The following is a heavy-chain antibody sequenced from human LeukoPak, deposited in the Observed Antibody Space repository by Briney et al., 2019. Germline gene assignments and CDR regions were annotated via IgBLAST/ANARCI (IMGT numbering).Heavy chain of an antibody. J-gene: IGHJ4*02. Sequence: GGSLRLSCAASGFTFSSYGMHWVRQAPGKGLEWVAVIWYDGSNKYYADSVKGRFTISRDNSKYTLYLQMHSLRAEDTAVYYCARDADIVVVPAESYFDYWGQGTLVTVSS. D-gene: IGHD2-2*01. V-gene: IGHV3-33*01. CDR2: IWYDGSNK. CDR1: GFTFSSYG. CDR3: ARDADIVVVPAESYFDY.